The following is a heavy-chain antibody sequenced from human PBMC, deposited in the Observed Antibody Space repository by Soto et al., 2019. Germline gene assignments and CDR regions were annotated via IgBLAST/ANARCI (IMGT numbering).Heavy chain of an antibody. CDR3: ARRGISAIGIYFFDY. CDR1: GGSISSGGYY. CDR2: IYYSGTS. D-gene: IGHD6-13*01. V-gene: IGHV4-31*03. J-gene: IGHJ4*02. Sequence: KSSETLSLTCTVSGGSISSGGYYWSWIRQHPGKGLEWIGYIYYSGTSYYNPSLKSRVTISVDTSTNQFSLKLSSVTAADTAVYYCARRGISAIGIYFFDYWGQGTLVTVS.